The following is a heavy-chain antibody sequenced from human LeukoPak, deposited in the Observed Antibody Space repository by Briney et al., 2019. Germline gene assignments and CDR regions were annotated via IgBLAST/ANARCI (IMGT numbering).Heavy chain of an antibody. CDR2: FDPEDGET. V-gene: IGHV1-24*01. J-gene: IGHJ6*02. D-gene: IGHD1-26*01. CDR1: GYTLTELS. CDR3: ATDQGWDPLRGMDV. Sequence: ASVKVSCKVSGYTLTELSMHWVRQAPGKGLEWMGGFDPEDGETIYAQKFQGGVTMTEDTSTDTAYMELSSPRSEDTAVYYCATDQGWDPLRGMDVWGQGTTVTVSS.